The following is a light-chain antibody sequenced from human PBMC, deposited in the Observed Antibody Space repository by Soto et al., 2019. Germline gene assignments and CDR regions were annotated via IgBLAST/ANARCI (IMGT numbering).Light chain of an antibody. J-gene: IGKJ1*01. CDR3: QQYSSYFRT. V-gene: IGKV1-5*03. CDR2: KAS. Sequence: DIQMTQSPSTLSASVVDRVTITCRASQSISNWLAWYQQRPGKAPKLLMYKASSLESGVPSRFSGSGSGTEFTLTISSLQPDDFATYYCQQYSSYFRTFGQGTQVDIK. CDR1: QSISNW.